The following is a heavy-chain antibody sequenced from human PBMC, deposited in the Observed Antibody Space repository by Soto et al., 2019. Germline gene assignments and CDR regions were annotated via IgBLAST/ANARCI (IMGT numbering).Heavy chain of an antibody. D-gene: IGHD4-17*01. CDR2: IYYSGST. J-gene: IGHJ4*02. CDR1: GGSISRYY. Sequence: PSETLSLTCTVSGGSISRYYGSWIRQPPGKGLEWIGYIYYSGSTNYNPSLKSRVTISVDTSKNQFSLKLSSVTAADTAVYYCARGDYGDYFDYWGQGTLVTVSS. CDR3: ARGDYGDYFDY. V-gene: IGHV4-59*08.